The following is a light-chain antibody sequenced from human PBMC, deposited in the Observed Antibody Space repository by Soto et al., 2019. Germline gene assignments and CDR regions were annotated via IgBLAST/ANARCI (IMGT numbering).Light chain of an antibody. Sequence: QSVLTQPSSVSEAPRQRVTISCSGSSSNIGNNAVNWYQQLPGKAPKLLIYYDDLLPSGVSDRFSDSKSVTSASLAISGLQSEDEADYYCAAWDDSLNGYVFGTGTKVTV. V-gene: IGLV1-36*01. CDR3: AAWDDSLNGYV. CDR1: SSNIGNNA. J-gene: IGLJ1*01. CDR2: YDD.